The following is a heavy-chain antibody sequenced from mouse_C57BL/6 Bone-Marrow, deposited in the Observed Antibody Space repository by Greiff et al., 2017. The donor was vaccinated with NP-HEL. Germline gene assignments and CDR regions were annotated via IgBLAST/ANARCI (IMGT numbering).Heavy chain of an antibody. D-gene: IGHD1-1*01. CDR1: GFSLTSYA. J-gene: IGHJ4*01. Sequence: QVKESGPGLVAPSQSLSITCTVSGFSLTSYAISWVRQPPGKGLEWLGVIWTGGGTNYNSALKSRLSISKDNSKSQVFLKMNSLQTDDTARYYCARTLAITTVVARDAMDYWGQGTSVTVSS. CDR3: ARTLAITTVVARDAMDY. CDR2: IWTGGGT. V-gene: IGHV2-9-1*01.